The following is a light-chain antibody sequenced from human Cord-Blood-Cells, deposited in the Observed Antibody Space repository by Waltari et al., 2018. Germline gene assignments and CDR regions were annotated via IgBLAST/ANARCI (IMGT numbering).Light chain of an antibody. J-gene: IGLJ1*01. CDR2: EVS. Sequence: QSALTQPPSASGSPGTSVPIPCTGTSSDAGGSNTVSWYQQHPGNAPTLMIYEVSKRPSGVPDRFSGSKSGNTASLTVSGLQAEDEADYYCSSYAGSNNYVFGTGTKVTVL. V-gene: IGLV2-8*01. CDR1: SSDAGGSNT. CDR3: SSYAGSNNYV.